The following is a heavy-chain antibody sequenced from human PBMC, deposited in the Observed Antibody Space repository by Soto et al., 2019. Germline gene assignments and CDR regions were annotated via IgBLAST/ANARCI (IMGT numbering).Heavy chain of an antibody. Sequence: QVQLVESGGGVVQPGRSLRLSCAASGFTFSSYGMHWVRQAPGKGLEWVAVISYDGSNKYYADSVKGRFTISRDNSKNTLYLQMYSLRAEDTAVYYCAGDLPPFFDYWGQGTLVTVSS. CDR1: GFTFSSYG. CDR3: AGDLPPFFDY. CDR2: ISYDGSNK. J-gene: IGHJ4*02. V-gene: IGHV3-30*03.